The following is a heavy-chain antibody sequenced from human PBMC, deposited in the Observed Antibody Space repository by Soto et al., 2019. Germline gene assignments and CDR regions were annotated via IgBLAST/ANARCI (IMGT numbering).Heavy chain of an antibody. Sequence: AACGDSVWSKYMSGARKEPGKGLEWVSLIFSGGSTYYADSVKGRFTISRDNSKNTVYLQMNSLRAEDTAIYFCARDSTVNSAKYLGLDVWGQGTTVSVSS. CDR3: ARDSTVNSAKYLGLDV. J-gene: IGHJ6*02. D-gene: IGHD4-4*01. V-gene: IGHV3-53*01. CDR1: GDSVWSKY. CDR2: IFSGGST.